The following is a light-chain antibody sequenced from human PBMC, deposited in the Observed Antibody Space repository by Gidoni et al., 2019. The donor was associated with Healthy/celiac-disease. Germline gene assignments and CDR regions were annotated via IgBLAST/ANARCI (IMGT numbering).Light chain of an antibody. J-gene: IGLJ2*01. CDR2: RDS. Sequence: YELPQPRSVSVALGQTARITCGGNNIGSKNVHRYQQKPVQAPVLVIYRDSNRPSGIPGRFSGSNSGNTATLTIIRAQAGDEADYYCQVWDSSVVFGGGTKLTVL. CDR3: QVWDSSVV. V-gene: IGLV3-9*01. CDR1: NIGSKN.